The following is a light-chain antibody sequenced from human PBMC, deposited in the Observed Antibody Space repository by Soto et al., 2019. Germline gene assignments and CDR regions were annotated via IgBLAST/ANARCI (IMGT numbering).Light chain of an antibody. CDR3: QQRSNWPIT. Sequence: ENVSTQSPATLSLSPGKRATLSCRASQSVSNFLAWYQQKPGQAPRLLIYDTSNRATGIPARFSGSGSGTDFTLTINNLEPEDFALYYCQQRSNWPITFGQGTRLEIK. CDR2: DTS. CDR1: QSVSNF. V-gene: IGKV3-11*01. J-gene: IGKJ5*01.